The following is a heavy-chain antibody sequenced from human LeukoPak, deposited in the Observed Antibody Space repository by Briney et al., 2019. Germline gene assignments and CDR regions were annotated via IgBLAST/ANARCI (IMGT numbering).Heavy chain of an antibody. J-gene: IGHJ4*02. Sequence: GGSLRLSCAASGFTFSYYALTWVRQAPGKGLEWVAVISYDGSNKYNADSVKGRFTISRDNSKNTLYLQMNSLRPEDTGVYYCAREEWDYWGQGTLVTVSS. D-gene: IGHD2-8*01. CDR2: ISYDGSNK. CDR1: GFTFSYYA. V-gene: IGHV3-30-3*01. CDR3: AREEWDY.